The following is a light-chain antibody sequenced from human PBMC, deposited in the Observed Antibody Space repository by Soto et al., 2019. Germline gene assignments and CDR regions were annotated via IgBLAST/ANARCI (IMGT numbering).Light chain of an antibody. J-gene: IGKJ1*01. V-gene: IGKV3-15*01. Sequence: EVVMTQSPATLSVSPGEGATLSCRASQSVSNHLAWYQQRPGQAPRLLIYGASTRATGIPARFGGSGSGTEFTLTISSLQSEDFALYYCQHYYDWPRTFGQGTKVEIK. CDR2: GAS. CDR3: QHYYDWPRT. CDR1: QSVSNH.